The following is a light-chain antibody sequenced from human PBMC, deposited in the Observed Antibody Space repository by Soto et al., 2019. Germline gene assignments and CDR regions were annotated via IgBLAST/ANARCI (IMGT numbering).Light chain of an antibody. CDR1: ESVSSN. CDR2: GAS. Sequence: EIVLTQSPATLSVSPGDRATLSCRASESVSSNVAWYQQKPGQAPRLLIYGASSRATGIPDRFSGSGSGTEFTLTISSLQSEDFALCYCQQYNDWPLTFGQGTKVDIK. J-gene: IGKJ1*01. CDR3: QQYNDWPLT. V-gene: IGKV3D-15*01.